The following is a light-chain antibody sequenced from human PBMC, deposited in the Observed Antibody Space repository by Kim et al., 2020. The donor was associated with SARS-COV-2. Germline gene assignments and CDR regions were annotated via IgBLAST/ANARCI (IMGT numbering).Light chain of an antibody. Sequence: DIQMTQSPSTLSASVGDRVTITCRASQSISSWLAWYQQKPGKAPKLLIYKASNLESGVPSRFSGSGSGTEFTLTISSLQPDDFATYYCQQYNSYPWTFGQGTKVGIK. J-gene: IGKJ1*01. CDR1: QSISSW. CDR2: KAS. CDR3: QQYNSYPWT. V-gene: IGKV1-5*03.